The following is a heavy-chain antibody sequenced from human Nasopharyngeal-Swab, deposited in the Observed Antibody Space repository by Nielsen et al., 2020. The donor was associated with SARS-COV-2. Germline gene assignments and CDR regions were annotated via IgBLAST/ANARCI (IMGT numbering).Heavy chain of an antibody. CDR2: ISGSGGST. CDR1: GFTFSSYA. D-gene: IGHD4-17*01. CDR3: AKDLVRDTYYFDY. V-gene: IGHV3-23*01. J-gene: IGHJ4*02. Sequence: GESLKISCAASGFTFSSYAMSWVRQAPGKGLEWVSAISGSGGSTYYADSVKGRFTISRDNSKNTLYLQMNSLGAEDTAVYYCAKDLVRDTYYFDYWGQGTLVTVSS.